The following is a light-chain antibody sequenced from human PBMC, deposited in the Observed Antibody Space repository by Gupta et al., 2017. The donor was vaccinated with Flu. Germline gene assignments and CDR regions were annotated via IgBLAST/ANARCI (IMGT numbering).Light chain of an antibody. J-gene: IGKJ1*01. CDR1: QSLLHNNGNNY. CDR3: MQALQTPRT. CDR2: LGS. V-gene: IGKV2-28*01. Sequence: DIVMTQSPLSLPVTPGEPASISCRSSQSLLHNNGNNYSDWYLQKPGQSPQLLIYLGSNRASGVPDRFSGSGSGTDFTLKISRVEAEDVGVYYCMQALQTPRTFGQGTKVEIK.